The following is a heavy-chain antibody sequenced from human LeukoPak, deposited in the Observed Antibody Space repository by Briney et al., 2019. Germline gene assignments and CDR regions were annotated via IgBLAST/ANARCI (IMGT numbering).Heavy chain of an antibody. CDR3: ARLADGAYFDY. J-gene: IGHJ4*02. V-gene: IGHV5-51*01. CDR1: GYIFTSYW. Sequence: GESLKISCKGSGYIFTSYWIGWVRQMPGKGLEWMGIINPGDSDTRYSPSFQGQVTISADKSISTAYLQLSSLRASDTAIYYCARLADGAYFDYWGQGTLVTVSS. CDR2: INPGDSDT. D-gene: IGHD4-17*01.